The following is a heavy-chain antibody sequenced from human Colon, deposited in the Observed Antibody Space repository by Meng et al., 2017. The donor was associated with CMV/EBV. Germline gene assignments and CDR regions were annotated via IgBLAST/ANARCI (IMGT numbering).Heavy chain of an antibody. CDR3: VHRSYSGQDDY. Sequence: QITLKESCPTLVKPTQTLTLTCTFSGFSFTTDKAGVGWIRHPPGKALEWLALIYWDDDTRYSPSLKTRLTITRDTSKNQVILTMTNMDPADTATYYCVHRSYSGQDDYWGQGALVTVS. CDR1: GFSFTTDKAG. CDR2: IYWDDDT. V-gene: IGHV2-5*02. D-gene: IGHD5-12*01. J-gene: IGHJ4*02.